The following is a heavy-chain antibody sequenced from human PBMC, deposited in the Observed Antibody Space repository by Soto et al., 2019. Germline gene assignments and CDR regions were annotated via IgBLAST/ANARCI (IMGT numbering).Heavy chain of an antibody. D-gene: IGHD3-22*01. Sequence: GESLKISCKGSGYSFTNYWIGWVRQMSGKGLEWMGIIYARDSDIRYSPSFEGQVTISADQSPSTAYLQWNSLKASDTAMYYCARLPAPQIVDYYFYGMDVWGQGTTVTVSS. V-gene: IGHV5-51*01. CDR1: GYSFTNYW. CDR2: IYARDSDI. CDR3: ARLPAPQIVDYYFYGMDV. J-gene: IGHJ6*02.